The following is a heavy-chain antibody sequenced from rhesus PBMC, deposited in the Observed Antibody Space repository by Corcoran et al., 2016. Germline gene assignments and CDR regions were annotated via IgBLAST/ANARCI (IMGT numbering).Heavy chain of an antibody. CDR1: GGSFSSYW. D-gene: IGHD3-3*01. CDR2: INGNSGNT. CDR3: ARTYYNIWTGYLDY. Sequence: QVQLQESGPGLVKPSETLSLTCAVSGGSFSSYWWSWIRQPPGKGLEWIGEINGNSGNTNNNPSLKSRVTISKDSSKNQFSLKLSSVTAADTAMYYCARTYYNIWTGYLDYWGQGVLVTVSS. J-gene: IGHJ4*01. V-gene: IGHV4-80*01.